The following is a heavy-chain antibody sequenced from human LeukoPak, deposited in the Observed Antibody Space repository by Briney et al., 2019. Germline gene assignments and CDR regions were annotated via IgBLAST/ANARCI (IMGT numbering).Heavy chain of an antibody. V-gene: IGHV3-33*08. CDR1: GFTFDAYA. D-gene: IGHD2/OR15-2a*01. J-gene: IGHJ4*02. Sequence: PGGSLRLSCAASGFTFDAYAVHWVRQAPGKGLEWVAVIWYDGSNKYYADSVKGRFTISRDNSKNTLYLQMNSLRAEDTAVYYCARDSNGYFDYWGQGTLVTVSS. CDR2: IWYDGSNK. CDR3: ARDSNGYFDY.